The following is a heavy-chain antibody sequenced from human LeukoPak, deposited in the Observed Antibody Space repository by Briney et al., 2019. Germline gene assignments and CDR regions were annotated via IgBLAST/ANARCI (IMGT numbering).Heavy chain of an antibody. CDR3: ASQYYYDSSGLLGSDAFDI. J-gene: IGHJ3*02. Sequence: SETLSLTCTVSGGSISSYYWSWIRQPPGKGLEWIGYIHYSASTNYNPSLKSRVTISVDTSKNQFSLKLSSVTAADTAVYYCASQYYYDSSGLLGSDAFDIWGQGTMVTVSS. V-gene: IGHV4-59*01. D-gene: IGHD3-22*01. CDR1: GGSISSYY. CDR2: IHYSAST.